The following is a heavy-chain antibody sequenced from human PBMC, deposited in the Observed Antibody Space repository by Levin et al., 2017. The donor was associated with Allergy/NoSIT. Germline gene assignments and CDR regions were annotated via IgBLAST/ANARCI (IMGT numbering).Heavy chain of an antibody. CDR2: ISYDGSNK. CDR1: GFTFSSYG. D-gene: IGHD6-6*01. CDR3: AKDRSLLAARPRGIFDY. Sequence: GGSLRLSCAASGFTFSSYGMHWVRQAPGKGLEWVAVISYDGSNKYYADSVKGRFTISRDNSKNTLYLQMNSLRAEDTAVYYCAKDRSLLAARPRGIFDYWGQGTLVTVSS. J-gene: IGHJ4*02. V-gene: IGHV3-30*18.